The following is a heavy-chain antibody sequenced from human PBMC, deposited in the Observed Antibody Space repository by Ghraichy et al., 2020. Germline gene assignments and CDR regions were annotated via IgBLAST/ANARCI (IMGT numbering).Heavy chain of an antibody. J-gene: IGHJ5*02. V-gene: IGHV3-21*01. CDR1: GFTFSSYS. CDR3: ARGASIAALDWFDP. Sequence: GGSLRLSCAASGFTFSSYSMNWVRQAPGKGLEWVSSISSSSSYIYYADSVKGRFTISRDNAKNSLYLQMNSLRAEDTAVYYCARGASIAALDWFDPWGQGTLVTVSS. CDR2: ISSSSSYI. D-gene: IGHD6-6*01.